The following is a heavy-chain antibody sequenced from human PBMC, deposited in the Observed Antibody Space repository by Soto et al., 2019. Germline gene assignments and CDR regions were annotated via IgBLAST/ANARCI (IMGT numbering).Heavy chain of an antibody. J-gene: IGHJ6*02. CDR3: ARDRHYDILTGYYGYYYYYGMDV. Sequence: QVQLVQSGAEVKKPGASVKVSCKASGYTFTGYYMHWVRQAPGQGLEWMGWISAYNGNTNYAQKLQGRVTMTTDTSTSTAYMELRSLRSDDTAVYYCARDRHYDILTGYYGYYYYYGMDVWGQGTTVTVSS. V-gene: IGHV1-18*04. CDR2: ISAYNGNT. D-gene: IGHD3-9*01. CDR1: GYTFTGYY.